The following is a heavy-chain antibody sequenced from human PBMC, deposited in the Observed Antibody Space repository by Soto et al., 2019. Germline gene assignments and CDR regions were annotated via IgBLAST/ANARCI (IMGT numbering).Heavy chain of an antibody. CDR2: INAGNGNT. CDR1: GYTCTSYA. Sequence: QVQLVQSGAEVKKPGASVKVSCKASGYTCTSYAMHWVRQAPGQRLEWMGWINAGNGNTKYSQKFQGRVTITRDTSASTAYMELISLRSEDTAVYYCARDYGDSSGYLGYFDFWGQGTLVTVSS. CDR3: ARDYGDSSGYLGYFDF. D-gene: IGHD3-22*01. V-gene: IGHV1-3*01. J-gene: IGHJ4*02.